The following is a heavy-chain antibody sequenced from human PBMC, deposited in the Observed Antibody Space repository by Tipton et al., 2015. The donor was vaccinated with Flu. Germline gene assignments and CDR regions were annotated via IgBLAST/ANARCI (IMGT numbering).Heavy chain of an antibody. D-gene: IGHD3-16*02. CDR2: VNHSGGT. CDR1: GGSFSGYY. CDR3: ARGLGPTPTYDYVWGSYRYRTSYFDY. J-gene: IGHJ4*02. V-gene: IGHV4-34*01. Sequence: TLSLTCAVYGGSFSGYYWSWIRQPPGKGLEWIGEVNHSGGTNYNPSLKSRLTISVDTSKNQFSLRLSSVTAADTAVYYCARGLGPTPTYDYVWGSYRYRTSYFDYWGQGTVVTVSS.